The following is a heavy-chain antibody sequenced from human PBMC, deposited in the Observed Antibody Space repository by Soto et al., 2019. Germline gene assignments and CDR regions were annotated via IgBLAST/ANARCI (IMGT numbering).Heavy chain of an antibody. Sequence: PSETLSFTCAVSGGSISRSNWWSWVRQPPGKGLEWIREIFHSGSTNYNPSLKSRVTISVDKSKNQFSLKLSSVTAADTAVYYCARIGGIFRVVKGDYYGMDVWGQGTTVT. CDR2: IFHSGST. D-gene: IGHD3-3*01. J-gene: IGHJ6*02. CDR1: GGSISRSNW. CDR3: ARIGGIFRVVKGDYYGMDV. V-gene: IGHV4-4*02.